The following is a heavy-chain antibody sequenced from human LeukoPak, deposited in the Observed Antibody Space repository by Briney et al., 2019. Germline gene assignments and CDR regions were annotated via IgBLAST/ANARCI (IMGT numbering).Heavy chain of an antibody. V-gene: IGHV4-34*01. CDR1: GGSFSGYY. J-gene: IGHJ4*02. D-gene: IGHD3-22*01. CDR2: INHSGST. CDR3: ARGRDYDSSGAVSD. Sequence: SETLSLTCAVYGGSFSGYYWSWIRQPPGKGLEWIGEINHSGSTNYNPSLKSRVTISVDTSKNQFSLKLSSVTAADTAVYYCARGRDYDSSGAVSDWGQGTLVTV.